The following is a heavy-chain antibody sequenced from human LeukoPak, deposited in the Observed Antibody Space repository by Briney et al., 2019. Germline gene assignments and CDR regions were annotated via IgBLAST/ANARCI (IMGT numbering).Heavy chain of an antibody. Sequence: GGSLTLSCAASGVTFNSFGMHWVRQAPDKGLDWVAVISYDGSNKYSADSVKGRFTISRDNSKNTLYLQMNSLRPEDTAVYYCATDHGFHYGAYFDYWGQGTLVTVSS. CDR1: GVTFNSFG. J-gene: IGHJ4*02. V-gene: IGHV3-30*03. D-gene: IGHD4-17*01. CDR2: ISYDGSNK. CDR3: ATDHGFHYGAYFDY.